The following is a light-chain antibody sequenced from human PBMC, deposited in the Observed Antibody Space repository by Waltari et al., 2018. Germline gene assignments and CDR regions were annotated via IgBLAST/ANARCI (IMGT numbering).Light chain of an antibody. CDR1: SSAIGASKY. V-gene: IGLV2-8*01. Sequence: QSALTQPPSASGSPGQTVIISCTGPSSAIGASKYLPWYQQIPGRAPALIIYEVDRRPPGVPDRFSGSKSGNTASLTVSGLQTEDEGDYYCSSYAGSNKLIFGGVTKLTVL. J-gene: IGLJ2*01. CDR2: EVD. CDR3: SSYAGSNKLI.